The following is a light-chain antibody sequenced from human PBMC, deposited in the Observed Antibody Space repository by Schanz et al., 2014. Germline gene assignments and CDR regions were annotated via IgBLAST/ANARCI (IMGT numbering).Light chain of an antibody. J-gene: IGLJ2*01. V-gene: IGLV4-69*01. CDR3: QTWGTAMVI. Sequence: QLVLTQSPSASASLGASVKLTCTLSSGHSNYAIAWHQQQPEKGPRYLMRLNNEGSHSKGDGIPDRFSGSSSGAERYLTISSLQSEDEADYYCQTWGTAMVIFGGGTKLTVL. CDR1: SGHSNYA. CDR2: LNNEGSH.